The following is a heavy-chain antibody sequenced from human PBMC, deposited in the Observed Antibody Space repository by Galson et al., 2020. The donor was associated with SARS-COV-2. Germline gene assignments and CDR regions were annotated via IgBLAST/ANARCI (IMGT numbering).Heavy chain of an antibody. D-gene: IGHD5-12*01. CDR1: GYRFTSYW. CDR2: IYPGESTI. V-gene: IGHV5-51*01. CDR3: ARHGVSYSGYVHFDF. Sequence: GGSLKISCQTSGYRFTSYWIGWVRQMPGKGLEWMGIIYPGESTIRYSPSFQGQVTISVDKSLTSAYLQWSSLKASDTALYYCARHGVSYSGYVHFDFWGQGTLVTVSS. J-gene: IGHJ4*02.